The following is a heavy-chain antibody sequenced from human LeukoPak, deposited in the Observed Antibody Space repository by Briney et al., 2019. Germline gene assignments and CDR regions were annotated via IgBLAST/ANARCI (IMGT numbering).Heavy chain of an antibody. Sequence: GGSLRLSCAASGFTFSSYAMSWVRQAPGKGLEWVANIKQDGSEKYYVDSVKGRFTISRDNAKNSLYLQMNSLRAEDTAVYYCARVDRRGVTIANFDYWGQGTLVTVSS. D-gene: IGHD3-3*01. V-gene: IGHV3-7*01. J-gene: IGHJ4*02. CDR1: GFTFSSYA. CDR3: ARVDRRGVTIANFDY. CDR2: IKQDGSEK.